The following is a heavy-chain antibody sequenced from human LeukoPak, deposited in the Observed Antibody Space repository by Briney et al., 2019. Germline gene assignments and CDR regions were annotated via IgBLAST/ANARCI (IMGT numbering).Heavy chain of an antibody. CDR1: GFTFSSYA. CDR2: ISSSSSYI. CDR3: ARAPAVGRFDY. J-gene: IGHJ4*02. Sequence: GGSLRLSCAASGFTFSSYAMHWVRQAPGKGLEWVSSISSSSSYIYYADSVKGRFTISRDNAKNSLYLQMNSLRAEDTAVYYCARAPAVGRFDYWGQGTLVTVSS. V-gene: IGHV3-21*01. D-gene: IGHD6-19*01.